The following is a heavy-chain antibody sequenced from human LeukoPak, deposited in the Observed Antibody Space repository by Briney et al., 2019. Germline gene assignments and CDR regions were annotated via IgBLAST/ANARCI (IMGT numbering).Heavy chain of an antibody. V-gene: IGHV3-30-3*01. CDR3: ARGRYYDILTHNWFDP. CDR2: ISYDGSNK. J-gene: IGHJ5*02. Sequence: GGSLRLSCAASGFTFSSYAMHWVRQAPGKGLEWVAVISYDGSNKYYADSVKGRFTISRDNSKDTLYLQMNSLRAEDTAVYYCARGRYYDILTHNWFDPWGQGTLVTVSS. CDR1: GFTFSSYA. D-gene: IGHD3-9*01.